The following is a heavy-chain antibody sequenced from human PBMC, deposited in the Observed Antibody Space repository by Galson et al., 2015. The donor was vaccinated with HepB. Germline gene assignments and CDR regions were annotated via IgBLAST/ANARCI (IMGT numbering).Heavy chain of an antibody. CDR2: MYYNGST. CDR1: GGSISSYY. J-gene: IGHJ5*02. V-gene: IGHV4-59*01. Sequence: LSLTCTVSGGSISSYYWTWIRQPPGKGLEWVGYMYYNGSTDYNPSLKSRVTMSVDTSKNQFSLKLSSVTAADTALYYCARAGYYSSPTCYPTGWFDPWGQGALVTVSS. CDR3: ARAGYYSSPTCYPTGWFDP. D-gene: IGHD2-2*01.